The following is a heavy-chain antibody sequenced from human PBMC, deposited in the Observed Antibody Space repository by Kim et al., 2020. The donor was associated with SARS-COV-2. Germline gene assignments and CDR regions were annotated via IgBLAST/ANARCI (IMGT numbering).Heavy chain of an antibody. V-gene: IGHV7-4-1*02. D-gene: IGHD6-6*01. CDR1: GYTFTDYA. CDR2: ILTNTNNP. CDR3: ARGIRRPPRFDF. Sequence: ASVKVSCKASGYTFTDYAMNWVRQAPGQGLEWMGWILTNTNNPTYAQGFTGRFVFSLDTSFSTAYLHITSLKTEDTAIYYCARGIRRPPRFDFWGQGTRVTVSS. J-gene: IGHJ4*02.